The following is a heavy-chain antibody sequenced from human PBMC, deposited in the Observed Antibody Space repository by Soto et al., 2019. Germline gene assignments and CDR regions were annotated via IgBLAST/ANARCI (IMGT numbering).Heavy chain of an antibody. CDR2: IHSSGAT. V-gene: IGHV4-39*01. D-gene: IGHD2-21*01. CDR3: GRQRSNNSRRLSWFDP. CDR1: DGSISSSTYS. J-gene: IGHJ5*02. Sequence: QLQLQESGPGLVKPSETLSLTCTVSDGSISSSTYSWGWIRQPPGKGLEWIGSIHSSGATYYNVSLKSRVTVSVDTSKNQLSLKLNSVTAADTGVYYCGRQRSNNSRRLSWFDPWGQGTLASVSS.